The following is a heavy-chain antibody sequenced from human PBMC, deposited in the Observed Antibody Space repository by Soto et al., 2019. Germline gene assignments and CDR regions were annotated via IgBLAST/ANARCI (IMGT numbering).Heavy chain of an antibody. CDR3: ARCFSGNYPSRPEEQYYFDS. CDR2: IYYSGYT. J-gene: IGHJ4*02. V-gene: IGHV4-59*01. D-gene: IGHD1-26*01. Sequence: SETLSLTCTVSGDSIRSYYWSWIRQPPGKGLEWIGYIYYSGYTSYNPSLKSRVTISVDTSKNQFSLKLNSVTAADTAVYYCARCFSGNYPSRPEEQYYFDSCGQGTVVTVSS. CDR1: GDSIRSYY.